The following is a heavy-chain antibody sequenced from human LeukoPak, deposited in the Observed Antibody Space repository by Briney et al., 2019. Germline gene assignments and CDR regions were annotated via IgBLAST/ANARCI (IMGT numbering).Heavy chain of an antibody. CDR3: ASGSGTYGFHL. D-gene: IGHD3-10*01. CDR2: ISGSDDIT. Sequence: GGSLRLSCAASGFTFSSYAMSWVRQAPGKGLEWVSAISGSDDITYYTDSVKGRFTISRDNSKNTLYLQMNSLRAEDTAVYYCASGSGTYGFHLWGQGTLVTVSS. CDR1: GFTFSSYA. J-gene: IGHJ5*02. V-gene: IGHV3-23*01.